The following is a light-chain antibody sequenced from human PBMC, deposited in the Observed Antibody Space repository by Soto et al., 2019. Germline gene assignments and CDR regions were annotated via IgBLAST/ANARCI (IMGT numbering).Light chain of an antibody. CDR3: QQSYSTPRGT. CDR1: QSISSY. J-gene: IGKJ2*02. V-gene: IGKV1-39*01. CDR2: AAS. Sequence: DIQMTQSPSSLSASVGDRVTITCRASQSISSYLNWYQQKPGKAPKHLIYAASSLQSGVPSRFSGSGSGTDFTLTISSLQTEDFATYYCQQSYSTPRGTFGQGTKLAIK.